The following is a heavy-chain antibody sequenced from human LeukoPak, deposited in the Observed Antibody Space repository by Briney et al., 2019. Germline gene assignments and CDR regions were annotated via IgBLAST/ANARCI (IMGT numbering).Heavy chain of an antibody. J-gene: IGHJ3*02. V-gene: IGHV1-18*01. CDR1: GYTFTSYA. CDR3: ARDRNPWYSRGWYFVHTLDI. D-gene: IGHD6-19*01. Sequence: GASVKVSCKASGYTFTSYAITWVRQAPGQGLEWMGWIGSYNGNTNYAEKFQDRVTLTTDTSTSTAYMELRSLRSDDTAVYYCARDRNPWYSRGWYFVHTLDIWGLGTMVTVSS. CDR2: IGSYNGNT.